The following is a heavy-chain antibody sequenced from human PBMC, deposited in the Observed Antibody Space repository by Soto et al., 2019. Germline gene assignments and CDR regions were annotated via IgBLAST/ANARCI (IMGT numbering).Heavy chain of an antibody. Sequence: ASVKVSCKVFGYTFSTYGLSWVRQAPGQGLEWMGWVSPYNGNTYYAPGLQGRVTMTTDTSTNTAYMSLRSLRSDDTAIYYCVRGGILEANRPYYHYGMDVWGQGTTVTVSS. D-gene: IGHD1-1*01. CDR3: VRGGILEANRPYYHYGMDV. J-gene: IGHJ6*02. CDR1: GYTFSTYG. CDR2: VSPYNGNT. V-gene: IGHV1-18*01.